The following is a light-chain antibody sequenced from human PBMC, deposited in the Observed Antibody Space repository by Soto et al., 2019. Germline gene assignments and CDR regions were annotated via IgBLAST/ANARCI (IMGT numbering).Light chain of an antibody. Sequence: EIVMMQSPATLSVSPGERVTLSCRASQSVSSNLAWYQQKSGQAPRLLIYGASTRATGIPARFSSSGSGTEFTLTISSLQSEDFAIYYCQQYNNWPPVTFGQGTRLEIK. V-gene: IGKV3-15*01. J-gene: IGKJ5*01. CDR1: QSVSSN. CDR3: QQYNNWPPVT. CDR2: GAS.